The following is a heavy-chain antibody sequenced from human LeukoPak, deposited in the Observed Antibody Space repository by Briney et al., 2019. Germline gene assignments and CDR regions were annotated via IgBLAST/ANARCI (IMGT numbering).Heavy chain of an antibody. CDR3: ARHISYYYYYYMDV. D-gene: IGHD1-14*01. V-gene: IGHV4-38-2*01. J-gene: IGHJ6*03. Sequence: SETLSLTCAVSGYSISSGYYWGWIRRPPGKGLEGIGSTYHSGSTYYNPSHNIRVTISVEPSRNQSSPKLSSVTAADPAVYYCARHISYYYYYYMDVWGKGTTVTVSS. CDR2: TYHSGST. CDR1: GYSISSGYY.